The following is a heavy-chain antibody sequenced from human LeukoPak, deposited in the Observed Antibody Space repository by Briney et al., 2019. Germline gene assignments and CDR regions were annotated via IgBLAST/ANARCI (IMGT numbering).Heavy chain of an antibody. J-gene: IGHJ4*02. D-gene: IGHD4-17*01. CDR2: IGINGRSI. V-gene: IGHV3-23*01. CDR3: AKSGYGDSAIFDY. Sequence: GGSLRLSCAASGFTLSNYAMSWVRQAPGKGLEWVSVIGINGRSIYYADFVQGRFAISRDESKNTMYLQMNSLRVEDTALYFCAKSGYGDSAIFDYWGQGTLVTVSS. CDR1: GFTLSNYA.